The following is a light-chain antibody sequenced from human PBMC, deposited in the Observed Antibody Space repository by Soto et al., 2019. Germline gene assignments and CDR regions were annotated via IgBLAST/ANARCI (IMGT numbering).Light chain of an antibody. Sequence: DIQMIQSPSSLSASVGYRVTLTCRASQSISSYLNWYQQKPGKAPKLLIYAASSLQSGVPSRFSGSGSGTDFTLTISSLQPEDFATYYCQQSYITPPITFGQGTRLEIK. CDR1: QSISSY. J-gene: IGKJ5*01. CDR3: QQSYITPPIT. CDR2: AAS. V-gene: IGKV1-39*01.